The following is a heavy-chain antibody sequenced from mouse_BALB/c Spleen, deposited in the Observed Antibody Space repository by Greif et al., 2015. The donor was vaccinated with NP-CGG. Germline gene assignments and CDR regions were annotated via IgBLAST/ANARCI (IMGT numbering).Heavy chain of an antibody. CDR3: AREGYDQDYYAMDY. D-gene: IGHD2-2*01. J-gene: IGHJ4*01. V-gene: IGHV1S29*02. CDR1: GYTFTDYN. CDR2: IYPYNGGT. Sequence: VQLQQSGPELVKPGASVKISCKASGYTFTDYNMHWVKQSHGKSLEWIGDIYPYNGGTGYNQKFKSKATLTVDNSSSTAYMELRSLTSEDSAVYYCAREGYDQDYYAMDYWGQGTSVTVSS.